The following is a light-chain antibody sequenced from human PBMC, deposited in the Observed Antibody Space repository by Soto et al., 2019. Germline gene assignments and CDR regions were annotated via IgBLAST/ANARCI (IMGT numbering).Light chain of an antibody. J-gene: IGLJ1*01. CDR1: SSDVGAYDY. V-gene: IGLV2-8*01. CDR2: EVT. CDR3: SSFANTNNFV. Sequence: QSVLTQPPSASGSPGQSVTISCTGTSSDVGAYDYVSWYQQHPGEAPKLMIYEVTKRPSGVPGRFSGSKSANTASLTVSGLQAEDEADYYCSSFANTNNFVFGTGTKVTVL.